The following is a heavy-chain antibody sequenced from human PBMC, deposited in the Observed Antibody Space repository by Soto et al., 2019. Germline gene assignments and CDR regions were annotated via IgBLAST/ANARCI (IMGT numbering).Heavy chain of an antibody. CDR2: ISYDGSNK. V-gene: IGHV3-30-3*01. CDR3: ARDSGAAAGALDY. Sequence: VPLVESGGGVVQPGRSLRLSCAASGFTFSSYAMHWVRQAPGKGLEWVAVISYDGSNKYYADSVKGRFTISRDNSKNTLYLQMNSLRAEDTAVYYCARDSGAAAGALDYWGQGTLVTVSS. D-gene: IGHD6-13*01. J-gene: IGHJ4*02. CDR1: GFTFSSYA.